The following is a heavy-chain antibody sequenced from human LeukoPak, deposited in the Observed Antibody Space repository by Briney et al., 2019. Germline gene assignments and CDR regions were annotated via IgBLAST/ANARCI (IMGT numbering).Heavy chain of an antibody. V-gene: IGHV3-23*01. CDR2: ISGSGSTT. CDR1: GFTFTYG. D-gene: IGHD3-22*01. CDR3: ARWGYYYDSSGYSDFAY. J-gene: IGHJ4*02. Sequence: GGSLRLSCAASGFTFTYGMSWVRQAPEKGLEGVSTISGSGSTTYYADSVKGRFTISRDNSKNMLYLQMNSLRAEDTAVYYCARWGYYYDSSGYSDFAYWGQGTLVTVSS.